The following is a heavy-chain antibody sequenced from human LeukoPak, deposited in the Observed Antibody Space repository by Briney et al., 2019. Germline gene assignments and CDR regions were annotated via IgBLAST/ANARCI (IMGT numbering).Heavy chain of an antibody. CDR3: ARLLADGTDYWYFDL. J-gene: IGHJ2*01. V-gene: IGHV4-34*01. D-gene: IGHD6-13*01. CDR1: GGSFSGYY. Sequence: SETLSLTCAVYGGSFSGYYWSWIRQPPGKGLEWIGEINHSGSTNYNPSLKSRVTISVDTSKNQFSLKLTSVTAADTAVYYCARLLADGTDYWYFDLWGRGTLVTVSS. CDR2: INHSGST.